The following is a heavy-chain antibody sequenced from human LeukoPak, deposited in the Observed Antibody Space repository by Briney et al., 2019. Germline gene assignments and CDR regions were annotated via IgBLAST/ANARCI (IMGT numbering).Heavy chain of an antibody. D-gene: IGHD2-2*01. Sequence: GASVKDSCKASGYTFTSFDINWVRQATGQGLEWMGWMNPNSGNTGYAQKFQGRVTMTRSTSISTAYMELNSLKSEDTAVYYCARTCSGTSCSDFDYWGQGTLVTVSS. J-gene: IGHJ4*02. CDR3: ARTCSGTSCSDFDY. V-gene: IGHV1-8*01. CDR2: MNPNSGNT. CDR1: GYTFTSFD.